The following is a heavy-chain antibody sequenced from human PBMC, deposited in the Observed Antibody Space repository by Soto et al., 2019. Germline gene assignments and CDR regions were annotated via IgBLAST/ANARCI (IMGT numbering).Heavy chain of an antibody. CDR1: GVSISSTNYY. Sequence: QLQMQESGPGLVKPSETLSLTCTVSGVSISSTNYYWGWIRQSPGKGLEWIGNIYNSGTTYYNPSLKSRVTISLDTSKNQFSLRLTSVTAADTAVYYCERRWPDRSTKELWSLWGQGTLVTVSS. J-gene: IGHJ4*02. CDR3: ERRWPDRSTKELWSL. CDR2: IYNSGTT. D-gene: IGHD5-18*01. V-gene: IGHV4-39*01.